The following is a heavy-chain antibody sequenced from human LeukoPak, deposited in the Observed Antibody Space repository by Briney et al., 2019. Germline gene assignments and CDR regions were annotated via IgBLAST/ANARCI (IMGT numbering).Heavy chain of an antibody. CDR3: AELGITMIGGV. Sequence: GGSLRLSCAASGFSFSVYWMHWGRQAPGKGPVWVSRIKTDGSITDYADSVKGRFTISRDNAKNSLYLQMNSLRAEDTAVYYCAELGITMIGGVWGKGTTVTISS. V-gene: IGHV3-74*01. J-gene: IGHJ6*04. D-gene: IGHD3-10*02. CDR2: IKTDGSIT. CDR1: GFSFSVYW.